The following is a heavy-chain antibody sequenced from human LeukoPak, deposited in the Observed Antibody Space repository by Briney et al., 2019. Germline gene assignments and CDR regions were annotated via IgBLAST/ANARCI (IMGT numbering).Heavy chain of an antibody. D-gene: IGHD6-13*01. CDR3: VSLLAAADLYYYYYGMDV. CDR1: GFTFDDYA. Sequence: GGSLRLSCAASGFTFDDYAMHWVRHAPGKGLEWVSAISGSGGSTYYADSVKGRFTISRDNSKNTLYLQMNSLRAEDTAVYYCVSLLAAADLYYYYYGMDVWGQGTTVTVSS. J-gene: IGHJ6*02. CDR2: ISGSGGST. V-gene: IGHV3-23*01.